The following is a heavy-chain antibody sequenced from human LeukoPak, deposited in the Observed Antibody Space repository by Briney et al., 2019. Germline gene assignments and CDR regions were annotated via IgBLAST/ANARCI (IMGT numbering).Heavy chain of an antibody. CDR2: INHSGST. Sequence: SETLSLTCAVYGGSFSGYYWSWIRQPPGKGLEWIGEINHSGSTNYNPSLKSRVTISVDTSKNQLSLKLSSVTAADTAVYYCARDQTGDFDYWGQGTLVTVSS. CDR3: ARDQTGDFDY. CDR1: GGSFSGYY. D-gene: IGHD7-27*01. V-gene: IGHV4-34*01. J-gene: IGHJ4*02.